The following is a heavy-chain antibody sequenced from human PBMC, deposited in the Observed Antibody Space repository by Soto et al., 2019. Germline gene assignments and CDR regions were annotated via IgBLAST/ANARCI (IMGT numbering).Heavy chain of an antibody. V-gene: IGHV1-2*04. J-gene: IGHJ6*02. CDR3: AREAWNYVLPYGMDV. D-gene: IGHD1-7*01. Sequence: ASVKVSCKASGYTFTGYYMHWGRQAPGQGLEWMGWINPNSGGTNYAQRFQGWVTMTRDTSISTAYMELSRLRSDDTAVYYCAREAWNYVLPYGMDVWGQGTTVTVSS. CDR1: GYTFTGYY. CDR2: INPNSGGT.